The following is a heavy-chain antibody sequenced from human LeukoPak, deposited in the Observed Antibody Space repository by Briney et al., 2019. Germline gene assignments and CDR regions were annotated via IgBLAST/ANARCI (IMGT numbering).Heavy chain of an antibody. CDR3: ARSEQFPYYMDV. CDR1: GYTFTSYY. J-gene: IGHJ6*03. CDR2: IYPNSGGT. Sequence: GASVKVSCKASGYTFTSYYMHWVRQAPGEGLEWMGWIYPNSGGTNYAQKFQGRVTMTRDTSISTAYMELSRLRSDDTAEYYCARSEQFPYYMDVWGKGTTVTVSS. D-gene: IGHD6-19*01. V-gene: IGHV1-2*02.